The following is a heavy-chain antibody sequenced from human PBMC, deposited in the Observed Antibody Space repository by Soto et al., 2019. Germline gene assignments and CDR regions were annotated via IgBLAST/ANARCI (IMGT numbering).Heavy chain of an antibody. CDR2: TYYRSKWYN. Sequence: SQTLSLTCAISGDRVSSNSAAWNWIRHSPSRGLEWLGRTYYRSKWYNDYAVSVKSRITINPDTSKNQFSLQLNSVTPEDTAVYYCARGGLELLHAFDIWGQGTMVTVS. CDR1: GDRVSSNSAA. J-gene: IGHJ3*02. CDR3: ARGGLELLHAFDI. V-gene: IGHV6-1*01. D-gene: IGHD1-7*01.